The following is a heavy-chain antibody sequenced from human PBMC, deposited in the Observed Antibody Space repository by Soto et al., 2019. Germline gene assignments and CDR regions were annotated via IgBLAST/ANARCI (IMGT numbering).Heavy chain of an antibody. CDR1: GGTFSSYA. V-gene: IGHV1-69*13. Sequence: SVKVSCKASGGTFSSYAISWVRQAPGQGXEWMGGIIPIFGTANYAQKFQGRVTITADESTSTAYMELSSLRSEDTAVYYCARGGLAAAGRHYYYGMDVWGQGTTVTVSS. CDR2: IIPIFGTA. CDR3: ARGGLAAAGRHYYYGMDV. D-gene: IGHD6-13*01. J-gene: IGHJ6*02.